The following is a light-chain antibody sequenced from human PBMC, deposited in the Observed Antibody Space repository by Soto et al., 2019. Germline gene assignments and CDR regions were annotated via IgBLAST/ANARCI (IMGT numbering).Light chain of an antibody. CDR3: QQSYSTPWT. J-gene: IGKJ1*01. V-gene: IGKV1-39*01. Sequence: EIQMTQSPSSLSASAGDRVTITCRASQSISSYLNWYQQKPGKAPKLLIYAASSLQSGIPSRFSGSGSETDVTLTISSLQPEDFATYYCQQSYSTPWTFGQGTKVDIK. CDR1: QSISSY. CDR2: AAS.